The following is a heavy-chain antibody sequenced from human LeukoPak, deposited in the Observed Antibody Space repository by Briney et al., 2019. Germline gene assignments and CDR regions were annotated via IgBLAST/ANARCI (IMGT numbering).Heavy chain of an antibody. Sequence: PGGSLRLSCAASGFTFSSYAMHWVRLAPGKGLEWVSGISWNSGSIGYADSVKGRFTISRDNAKNSLYLQMNSLRAEDTALYYCAKDGIVGATNTHFDYWGQGTLVSVSS. CDR3: AKDGIVGATNTHFDY. V-gene: IGHV3-9*01. D-gene: IGHD1-26*01. CDR1: GFTFSSYA. J-gene: IGHJ4*02. CDR2: ISWNSGSI.